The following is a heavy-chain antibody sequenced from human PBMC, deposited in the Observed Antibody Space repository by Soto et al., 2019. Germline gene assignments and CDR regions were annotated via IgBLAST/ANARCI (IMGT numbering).Heavy chain of an antibody. CDR3: ARDQPDTAMLDAFDI. CDR2: ISSSSSYI. J-gene: IGHJ3*02. V-gene: IGHV3-21*01. Sequence: PGGSLRLSCAASGFTFSSYSMNWVRQAPGKGLEWVSSISSSSSYIYYADSVKGRFTISRDNAKNSLYLQMNSLRAEDTAVYYCARDQPDTAMLDAFDIWGQGTMVTVS. CDR1: GFTFSSYS. D-gene: IGHD5-18*01.